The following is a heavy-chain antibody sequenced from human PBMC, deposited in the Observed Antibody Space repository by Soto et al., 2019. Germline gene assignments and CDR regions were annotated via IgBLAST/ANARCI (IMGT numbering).Heavy chain of an antibody. CDR3: ARVIRGYSYGTDAFDI. Sequence: AGGSLRLSCAASGFTFSSYEMNWVRQAPGKGLEWVSYISSSGSTIYYADSAKGRFTISRDNAKNSLYLQMNSLRAEDTAVYYCARVIRGYSYGTDAFDIWGQGTMVTVSS. J-gene: IGHJ3*02. V-gene: IGHV3-48*03. CDR1: GFTFSSYE. D-gene: IGHD5-18*01. CDR2: ISSSGSTI.